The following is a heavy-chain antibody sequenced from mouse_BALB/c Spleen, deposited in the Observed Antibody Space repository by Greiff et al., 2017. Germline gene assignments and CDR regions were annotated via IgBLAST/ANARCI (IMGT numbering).Heavy chain of an antibody. J-gene: IGHJ3*01. V-gene: IGHV3-8*02. D-gene: IGHD2-14*01. Sequence: EVQLQQSGPSLVKPSQTLSLTCSVTGDSITSGYWNWIRKFPGNKLEYMGYISYSGSTYYNPSLKSRISITRDTSKNQYYLQLNSVTTEDTATYYCARSPHRYDGAWFAYWGQGTLVTVSA. CDR2: ISYSGST. CDR1: GDSITSGY. CDR3: ARSPHRYDGAWFAY.